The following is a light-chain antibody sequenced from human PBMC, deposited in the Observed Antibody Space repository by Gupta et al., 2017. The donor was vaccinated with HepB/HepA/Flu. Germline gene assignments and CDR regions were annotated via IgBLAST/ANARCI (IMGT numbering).Light chain of an antibody. CDR1: TGAVTSGHF. Sequence: QAVVTQAPSLTVSPGGTVTLTCGSSTGAVTSGHFPYWFQQKAGQAPRTLIYDTTNKQSWTPARFSGSLLGGKAALTLSGAQPEDEAEYYCLLFYSGPRVFGGGTKLTVL. CDR2: DTT. CDR3: LLFYSGPRV. V-gene: IGLV7-46*01. J-gene: IGLJ3*02.